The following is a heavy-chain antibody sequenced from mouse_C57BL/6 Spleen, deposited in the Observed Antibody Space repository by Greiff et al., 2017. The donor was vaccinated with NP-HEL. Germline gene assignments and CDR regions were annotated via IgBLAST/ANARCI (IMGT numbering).Heavy chain of an antibody. V-gene: IGHV1-18*01. CDR1: GYTFTDYN. Sequence: VQLKQSGPELVKPGASVKIPCKASGYTFTDYNMDWVKQSHGKSLEWIGDINPNNGGTIYNQKFKGKATLTVDKSSSTAYMELRSLTSEDTAVXYCARRDYDYDGYYAMDYWGQGTSVTVSS. J-gene: IGHJ4*01. CDR2: INPNNGGT. D-gene: IGHD2-4*01. CDR3: ARRDYDYDGYYAMDY.